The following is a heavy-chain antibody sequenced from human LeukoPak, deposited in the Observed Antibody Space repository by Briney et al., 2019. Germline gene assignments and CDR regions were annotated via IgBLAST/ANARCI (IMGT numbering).Heavy chain of an antibody. J-gene: IGHJ4*02. Sequence: GGSLRLSCAASGFTSSSYSMNWVRQAPGKGLEWVSSISSSSSYIYYADSVKGRFTISRDSAKNSLSLQMNSLRAEDTAVYYCAREGTRKFYDYWGQGTLVTVSS. D-gene: IGHD2/OR15-2a*01. CDR1: GFTSSSYS. CDR3: AREGTRKFYDY. V-gene: IGHV3-21*01. CDR2: ISSSSSYI.